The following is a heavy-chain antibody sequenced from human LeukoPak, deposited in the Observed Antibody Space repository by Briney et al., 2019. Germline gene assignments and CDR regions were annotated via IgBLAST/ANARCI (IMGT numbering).Heavy chain of an antibody. V-gene: IGHV1-2*02. J-gene: IGHJ5*02. D-gene: IGHD3-10*01. CDR1: GYTFTGYY. CDR2: INPNSGGT. Sequence: ASVKVSCKASGYTFTGYYMHWVRQAPGQGLEWMGWINPNSGGTNYAQKFQGRVTMTRDTSISTAYMELSRLRSDDTAVYYCARDGLYGSGSYYRDNWFDPWGQGTLVTVSS. CDR3: ARDGLYGSGSYYRDNWFDP.